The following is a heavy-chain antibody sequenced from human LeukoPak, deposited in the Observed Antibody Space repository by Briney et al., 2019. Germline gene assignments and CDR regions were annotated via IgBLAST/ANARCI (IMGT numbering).Heavy chain of an antibody. D-gene: IGHD3-9*01. Sequence: GESLMISCKGSGNIISNYLIGWVRQMPGGGLERVGIILTGNTDTRYSPTFQGQVTMSTDKSISTAYLHWSSLKAADTAMYYCARQYYDILTAPNYIDSWGQGSLVTVSS. J-gene: IGHJ5*01. V-gene: IGHV5-51*01. CDR1: GNIISNYL. CDR2: ILTGNTDT. CDR3: ARQYYDILTAPNYIDS.